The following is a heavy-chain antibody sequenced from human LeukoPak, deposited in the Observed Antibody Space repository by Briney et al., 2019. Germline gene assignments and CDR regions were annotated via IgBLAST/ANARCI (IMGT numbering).Heavy chain of an antibody. J-gene: IGHJ4*02. V-gene: IGHV3-21*01. CDR3: ARGPLLWFGELITPPYYFDY. Sequence: GGSLRLSCAASGFTFSSYSMDWVRQAPGKGLEWVSSISSSSSYIYYSDSVKGRFTISRDNAKNSLHLQMNSLRAEDTAVYYCARGPLLWFGELITPPYYFDYWGQGTLVTVSS. D-gene: IGHD3-10*01. CDR2: ISSSSSYI. CDR1: GFTFSSYS.